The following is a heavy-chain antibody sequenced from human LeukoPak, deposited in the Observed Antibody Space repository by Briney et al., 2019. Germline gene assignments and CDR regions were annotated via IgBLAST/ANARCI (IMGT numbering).Heavy chain of an antibody. CDR2: MSPDGSNT. Sequence: GWSLRLSCAGSGFPFSNYAMHWVHQAPGKGLEWVAVMSPDGSNTYYADSVRGRFTISRDNSKNTLSLQMNSLRPEDTGLYFCAKAFRIVGIGNPDDAFDVWGQGTVVTVS. CDR1: GFPFSNYA. J-gene: IGHJ3*01. CDR3: AKAFRIVGIGNPDDAFDV. D-gene: IGHD1-26*01. V-gene: IGHV3-30*18.